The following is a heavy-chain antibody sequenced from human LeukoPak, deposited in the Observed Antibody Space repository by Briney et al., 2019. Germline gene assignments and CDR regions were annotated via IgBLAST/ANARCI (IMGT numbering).Heavy chain of an antibody. CDR1: GGTFISYA. Sequence: SVTVSFTASGGTFISYAISWVRQAPGQGVEWMGGIIPIFGTANYAQKLQGRVTITADESTRTAYMELSSLRSEDTAVYYCARDRGDGALYGSGSYFDYWGQGTLVTVSS. CDR3: ARDRGDGALYGSGSYFDY. D-gene: IGHD3-10*01. J-gene: IGHJ4*02. CDR2: IIPIFGTA. V-gene: IGHV1-69*13.